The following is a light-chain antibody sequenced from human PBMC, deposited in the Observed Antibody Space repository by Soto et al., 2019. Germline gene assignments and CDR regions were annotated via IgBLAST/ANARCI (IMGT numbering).Light chain of an antibody. V-gene: IGKV3-20*01. CDR1: QSVSSSY. J-gene: IGKJ4*01. CDR3: QQYDSSPVT. Sequence: EIVLTQSPGTLSLSPGERATLSCRASQSVSSSYLAWYQQKPGQAPTLLIYGASSRATGIPDRFSGRGSWTDFPLAIKRLEPEDVAVYYCQQYDSSPVTFGGGTKVEIK. CDR2: GAS.